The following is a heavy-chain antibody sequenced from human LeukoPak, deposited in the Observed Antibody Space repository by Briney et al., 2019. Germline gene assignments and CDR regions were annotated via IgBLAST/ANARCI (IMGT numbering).Heavy chain of an antibody. V-gene: IGHV4-59*01. Sequence: SETLSLTCTVSGGSISSYYWSWIRQPPGRGLEWIGYISNTGTTNYNPSLKSRVTISADTSKNQFSLRLSSVTAADTALYYCARSNVLRGVVITDYYFDYWGQGTLVTVSS. D-gene: IGHD3-10*01. CDR2: ISNTGTT. CDR1: GGSISSYY. CDR3: ARSNVLRGVVITDYYFDY. J-gene: IGHJ4*02.